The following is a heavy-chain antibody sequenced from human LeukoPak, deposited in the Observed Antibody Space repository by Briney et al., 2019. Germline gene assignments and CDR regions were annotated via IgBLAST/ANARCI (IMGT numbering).Heavy chain of an antibody. V-gene: IGHV3-21*01. Sequence: GGSLRLSCAASGFTFSDYSMNWVRQAPGKGLEWVASISSSSPYIYYTDSVKGRFTISRDNAKNSLYLQMNSLRAEDTAVYYCAELGITMIGGVWGKGTTVTISS. CDR3: AELGITMIGGV. CDR1: GFTFSDYS. D-gene: IGHD3-10*02. CDR2: ISSSSPYI. J-gene: IGHJ6*04.